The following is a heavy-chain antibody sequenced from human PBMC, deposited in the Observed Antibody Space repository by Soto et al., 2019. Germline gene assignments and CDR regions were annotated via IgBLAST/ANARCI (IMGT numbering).Heavy chain of an antibody. V-gene: IGHV3-23*01. CDR3: AKDFQQWLVSGMFDAFDI. J-gene: IGHJ3*02. Sequence: EVQLLESGGGLVQPGGSLRLSCAASGFTFSSYAMSWVRQAPGKGLEWVSAISGSGGSTYYADSVKGRFTISRDNSKNPLYLQMNSLRAEDTAVYYCAKDFQQWLVSGMFDAFDIWGQGTMVTVAS. D-gene: IGHD6-19*01. CDR1: GFTFSSYA. CDR2: ISGSGGST.